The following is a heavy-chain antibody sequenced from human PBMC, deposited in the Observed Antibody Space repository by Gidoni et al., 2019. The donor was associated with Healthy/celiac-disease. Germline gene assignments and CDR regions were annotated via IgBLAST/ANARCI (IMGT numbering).Heavy chain of an antibody. D-gene: IGHD2-15*01. CDR3: AKDWGIGYCSGGSCYYFDY. Sequence: EVQLLESGGGLVQPGGSLRLSCAASGFTFSSYAMSWVRQAPGKGLEWVSAISGSGGSTYYADSVKGRFTISRDNSKNTLYLQMNSLRAEDTAVYYCAKDWGIGYCSGGSCYYFDYWGQGTLVTVSS. CDR2: ISGSGGST. CDR1: GFTFSSYA. J-gene: IGHJ4*02. V-gene: IGHV3-23*01.